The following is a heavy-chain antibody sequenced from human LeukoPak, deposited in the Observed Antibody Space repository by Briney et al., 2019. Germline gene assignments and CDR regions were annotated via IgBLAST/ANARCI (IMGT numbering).Heavy chain of an antibody. Sequence: SETLSLTCTVSGGSVSSGSYYWSWIRQPPGKGLGWIGYIYYSGSTNYNPSLKSRVTISVDTSKNQFSLKLSSVTAADTAVYYCARGYSSGWYLLYYYYGMDVWGQGTTVTVSS. V-gene: IGHV4-61*01. CDR1: GGSVSSGSYY. CDR2: IYYSGST. D-gene: IGHD6-19*01. CDR3: ARGYSSGWYLLYYYYGMDV. J-gene: IGHJ6*02.